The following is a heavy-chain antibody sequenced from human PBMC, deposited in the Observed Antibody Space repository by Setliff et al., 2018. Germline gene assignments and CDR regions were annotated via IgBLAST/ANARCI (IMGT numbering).Heavy chain of an antibody. CDR2: IYWDDDK. J-gene: IGHJ4*02. CDR1: GFPLSTSGVG. V-gene: IGHV2-5*02. CDR3: ARCITIFGVVIPNAFDY. Sequence: SGPTLVNPTQTLTLTCTFSGFPLSTSGVGVGWIRQPPGKALEWLALIYWDDDKRYSPSLKSRLTITKDTSKNQVVLTMTNMDPVDTATYYCARCITIFGVVIPNAFDYWGQGTLVTAPQ. D-gene: IGHD3-3*01.